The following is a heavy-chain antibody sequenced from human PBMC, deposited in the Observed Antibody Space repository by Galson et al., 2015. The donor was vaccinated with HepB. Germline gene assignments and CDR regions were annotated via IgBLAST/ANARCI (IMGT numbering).Heavy chain of an antibody. CDR2: ISGSGGST. D-gene: IGHD2-21*01. Sequence: SLRLSCAASGFTFSSYAMSWVRQAPGKGLEWVSAISGSGGSTYYADSVKGRFTISRDNSKNTLYLQMNSLRAEDTAVYYCAASLCGGDCWNMDVWGKGTTVTVSS. J-gene: IGHJ6*03. CDR1: GFTFSSYA. V-gene: IGHV3-23*01. CDR3: AASLCGGDCWNMDV.